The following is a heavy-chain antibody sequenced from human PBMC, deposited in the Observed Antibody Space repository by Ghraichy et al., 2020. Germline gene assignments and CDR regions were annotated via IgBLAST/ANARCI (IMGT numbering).Heavy chain of an antibody. V-gene: IGHV3-30*02. CDR2: IRYDGSNK. CDR1: GFTFSSYG. Sequence: GGSLRLSCAASGFTFSSYGMHWVRQAPGKGLEWVAFIRYDGSNKYYADSVKGRFTISRDNSKNTLYLQMNSLRAEDTAVYYCAKDGPLSGAAAGLHWFDPWGQGTLVTVSS. J-gene: IGHJ5*02. CDR3: AKDGPLSGAAAGLHWFDP. D-gene: IGHD6-13*01.